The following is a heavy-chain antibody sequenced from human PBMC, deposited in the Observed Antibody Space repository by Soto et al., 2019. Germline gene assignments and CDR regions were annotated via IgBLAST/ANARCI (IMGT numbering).Heavy chain of an antibody. Sequence: QVQLQESGPGLVKPSETLSLTCTVSGGSISSYYWIWIRQPPGKGLEWIGYIYYRGSTTYYPSLKSRVTISVDTSKHQFGLKLSSVTAADTAVYYCARDGATEGITWGQGTLVTVSS. V-gene: IGHV4-59*01. CDR3: ARDGATEGIT. CDR1: GGSISSYY. J-gene: IGHJ5*02. CDR2: IYYRGST. D-gene: IGHD1-20*01.